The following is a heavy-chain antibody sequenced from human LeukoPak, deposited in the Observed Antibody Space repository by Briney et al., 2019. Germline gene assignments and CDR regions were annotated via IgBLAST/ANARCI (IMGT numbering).Heavy chain of an antibody. CDR1: GFTFSDHY. D-gene: IGHD2-2*01. J-gene: IGHJ3*02. CDR2: TRNKANSYTT. Sequence: GGSLRLSCAASGFTFSDHYMDWVRQAPGKGLEWVGRTRNKANSYTTEYAASVKGRFTISRDYSKNSLYLQMNSLKAEDTAVYYCARLSRCSSTTCRNAFDIWGQGTMVTVSS. CDR3: ARLSRCSSTTCRNAFDI. V-gene: IGHV3-72*01.